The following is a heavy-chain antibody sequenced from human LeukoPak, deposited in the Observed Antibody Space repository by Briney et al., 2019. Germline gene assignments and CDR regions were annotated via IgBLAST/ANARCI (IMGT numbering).Heavy chain of an antibody. D-gene: IGHD7-27*01. Sequence: GGSLRLSCGTSGFIFRTYATTWVRQAPGKGLEWVSTITDIGDRAFYIDSVRGRFTISRDDSKNTLYLQMNSLRAEDTAVYYCTKDQDFRLGSMDHWGQGTLVTVSS. V-gene: IGHV3-23*01. CDR1: GFIFRTYA. CDR2: ITDIGDRA. J-gene: IGHJ4*02. CDR3: TKDQDFRLGSMDH.